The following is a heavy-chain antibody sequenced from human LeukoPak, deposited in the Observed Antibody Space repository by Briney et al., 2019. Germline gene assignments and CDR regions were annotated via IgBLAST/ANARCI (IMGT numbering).Heavy chain of an antibody. CDR1: GFTFSSYG. Sequence: GGSLRLSCVASGFTFSSYGMHWVRQAPGKGLEWVAFIRYDGSNKYYADSVKGRFTISRDNSKNTLYLQMNSLRAEDTAVYYCAKDRASNYYFDYWGQGTLVTVSS. J-gene: IGHJ4*02. D-gene: IGHD3-10*01. CDR3: AKDRASNYYFDY. V-gene: IGHV3-30*02. CDR2: IRYDGSNK.